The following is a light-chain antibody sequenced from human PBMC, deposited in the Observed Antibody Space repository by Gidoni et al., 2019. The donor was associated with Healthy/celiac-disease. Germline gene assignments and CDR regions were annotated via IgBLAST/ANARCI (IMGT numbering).Light chain of an antibody. CDR2: DAS. V-gene: IGKV3-11*01. CDR1: QSVSSY. J-gene: IGKJ3*01. CDR3: QQRSNWPLFT. Sequence: DMVLTQSLATLSLSPGDRATLSCRASQSVSSYLAWYQQKPGQAPRLLIYDASNSATGIPARFSGSGSGTDFTLTISSLEPEDFAVYYCQQRSNWPLFTFGPGTKVDIK.